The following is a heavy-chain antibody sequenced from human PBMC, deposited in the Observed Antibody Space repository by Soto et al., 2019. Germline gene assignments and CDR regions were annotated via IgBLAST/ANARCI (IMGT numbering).Heavy chain of an antibody. CDR1: GGTFNTYA. CDR2: ISPMFGAA. V-gene: IGHV1-69*19. CDR3: AREVQVHTPAFVY. J-gene: IGHJ4*02. Sequence: QVQLVQSGAEMKKPGSSVKVSCQSSGGTFNTYAMNWVRQAPGQGPEWMGDISPMFGAANYAPKSQGRVTITADESTGTSDMQLSSLTSEETARYFCAREVQVHTPAFVYWGQGTLVTVSS. D-gene: IGHD3-10*01.